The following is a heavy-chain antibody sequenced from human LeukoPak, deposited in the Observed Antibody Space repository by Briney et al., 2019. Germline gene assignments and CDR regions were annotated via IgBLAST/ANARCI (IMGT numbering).Heavy chain of an antibody. CDR2: IYYSGST. CDR3: ARERARGYSSDWFDP. J-gene: IGHJ5*02. CDR1: GGSISSGGYY. D-gene: IGHD5-18*01. V-gene: IGHV4-31*03. Sequence: PSETLSLTCTVSGGSISSGGYYWSWIRQHPGKGLEWTGYIYYSGSTYYNPSLKSRVTISVDTSKNQFSLKLSSVTAADTAVYYCARERARGYSSDWFDPWGQGTLVTVSS.